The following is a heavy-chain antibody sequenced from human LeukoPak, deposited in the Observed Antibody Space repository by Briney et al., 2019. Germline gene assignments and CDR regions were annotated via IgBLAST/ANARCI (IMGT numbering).Heavy chain of an antibody. D-gene: IGHD6-19*01. Sequence: GGSLRLSCAASGFTFSNYAMSWVRQAPGKGLEWVAVIWYDGSNKYYAASVKGRFTISRDNSKNTLYLQMNSLRAEDTAVYYCARDRIAVALDVWGQGTTVTVSS. V-gene: IGHV3-33*08. CDR2: IWYDGSNK. CDR1: GFTFSNYA. J-gene: IGHJ6*02. CDR3: ARDRIAVALDV.